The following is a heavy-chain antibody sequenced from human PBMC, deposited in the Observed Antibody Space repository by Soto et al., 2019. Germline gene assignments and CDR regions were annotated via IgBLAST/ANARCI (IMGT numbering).Heavy chain of an antibody. CDR1: GYTFASYA. CDR2: ISAYNGNT. D-gene: IGHD6-13*01. V-gene: IGHV1-18*01. J-gene: IGHJ4*02. CDR3: ARDAAAGLNDY. Sequence: ASVKVSCKASGYTFASYAMSWVRQAPGQGLEWMGWISAYNGNTKYVQNFQGRVTMTTDTSTTTAYMELRSLRSVDTAVYYCARDAAAGLNDYWGQGTLVTVSS.